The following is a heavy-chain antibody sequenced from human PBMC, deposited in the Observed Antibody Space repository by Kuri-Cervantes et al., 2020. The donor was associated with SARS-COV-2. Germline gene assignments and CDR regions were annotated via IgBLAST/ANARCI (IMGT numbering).Heavy chain of an antibody. D-gene: IGHD3-22*01. J-gene: IGHJ3*02. CDR3: ARESTMIVVGNDAFDI. CDR1: GFTFSSYA. CDR2: ISGSGGST. Sequence: GESLKISCAASGFTFSSYAMSWVRQAPGKGLEWVSAISGSGGSTYYADSVKGRFTISGDNSKNTLYLQMNSLRAEDTAVYYCARESTMIVVGNDAFDIWGQGTMVTVSS. V-gene: IGHV3-23*01.